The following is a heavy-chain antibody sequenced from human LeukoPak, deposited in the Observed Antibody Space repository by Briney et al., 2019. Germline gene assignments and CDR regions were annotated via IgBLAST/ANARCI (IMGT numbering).Heavy chain of an antibody. CDR1: GGFISNHY. J-gene: IGHJ4*02. V-gene: IGHV4-59*11. CDR3: ARGPMKAAMVKPLLF. Sequence: SETLSLTCTVSGGFISNHYWSWIRQPPGKGLEWVGNFHYSGSTNYNPSPKSRVTISVDTSKNQFSLKLTSVTAADTAVYYCARGPMKAAMVKPLLFWGQGTLVTVSS. D-gene: IGHD5-18*01. CDR2: FHYSGST.